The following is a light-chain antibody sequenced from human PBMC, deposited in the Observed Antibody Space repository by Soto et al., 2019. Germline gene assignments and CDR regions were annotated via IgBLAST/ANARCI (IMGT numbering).Light chain of an antibody. CDR3: QQYNNWPRT. CDR1: QSVSRN. Sequence: EIVLTQSPATLCLSPGERATLSCRASQSVSRNLAWYQQKPGQAPRLLISGASTRATGIPARFSGRGSGTEFTLTVSSLQSEDFAVYYCQQYNNWPRTFGQGTKVDIK. J-gene: IGKJ1*01. V-gene: IGKV3-15*01. CDR2: GAS.